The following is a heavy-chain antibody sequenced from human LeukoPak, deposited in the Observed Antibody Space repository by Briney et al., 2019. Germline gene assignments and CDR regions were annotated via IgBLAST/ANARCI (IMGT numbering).Heavy chain of an antibody. CDR2: VYYNGSA. D-gene: IGHD2-15*01. J-gene: IGHJ4*02. CDR1: GDSINYYY. CDR3: ARKGGHFDY. Sequence: SETLSLTCTVSGDSINYYYWSWIRQSPGKGLEWIGYVYYNGSAKYNPSLKSRVTISVDMSKNQFSLKVSSVTAADTAIYYCARKGGHFDYWGQGTLVTVSS. V-gene: IGHV4-59*01.